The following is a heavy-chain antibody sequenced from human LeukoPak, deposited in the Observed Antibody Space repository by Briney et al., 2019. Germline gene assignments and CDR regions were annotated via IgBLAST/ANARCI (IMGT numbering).Heavy chain of an antibody. J-gene: IGHJ4*02. CDR3: ARNRNDGSGSR. V-gene: IGHV4-34*01. Sequence: SETLSLTCAVYGGSFSGYYWSWIRQPPGKGLEWIGEINHSGSTNYNPSLKSRVTISVDTSKNQFSLKLSSVTAADTAVYYCARNRNDGSGSRWGQGTLVTASS. CDR2: INHSGST. D-gene: IGHD3-10*01. CDR1: GGSFSGYY.